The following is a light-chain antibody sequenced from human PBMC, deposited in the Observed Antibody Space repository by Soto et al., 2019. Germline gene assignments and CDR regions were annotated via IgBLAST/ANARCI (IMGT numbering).Light chain of an antibody. V-gene: IGKV1-5*03. Sequence: DIQMTQSPSTLSASVGDRVTTTCRASQSISSWLAWYQQKPGKAPKLLIYKASNLESGVPSRFSGSGSGTDFTLTISSLQSEDFAVYYCQQYYDWPITFGQGTRLEIK. CDR1: QSISSW. CDR3: QQYYDWPIT. J-gene: IGKJ5*01. CDR2: KAS.